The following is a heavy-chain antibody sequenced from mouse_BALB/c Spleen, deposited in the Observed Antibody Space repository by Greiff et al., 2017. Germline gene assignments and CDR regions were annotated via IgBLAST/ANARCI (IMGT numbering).Heavy chain of an antibody. D-gene: IGHD4-1*01. CDR1: GYSITSDYA. Sequence: EVQLQESGPGLVKPSQSLSLTCTVTGYSITSDYAWNWIRQFPGNKLEWMGYISYSGSTSYNPSLKSRISITRDTSKNQFFLQLNSVTTEDTATYYCARSRLTGTFDYWGQGTTLTVSS. CDR2: ISYSGST. J-gene: IGHJ2*01. V-gene: IGHV3-2*02. CDR3: ARSRLTGTFDY.